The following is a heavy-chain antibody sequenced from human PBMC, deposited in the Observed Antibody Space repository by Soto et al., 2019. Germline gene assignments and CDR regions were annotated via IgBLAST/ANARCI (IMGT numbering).Heavy chain of an antibody. Sequence: QVQLVQSGAEVKKPATSVKVSCKASGYTFTTYDINWVREAPGQGLEWMGWMTPHSGKTGYAPKFQGRVTMTRDTSISTAYMELSSLRSEDTAVYFCARDWEVPAATFDSWGQGTLVTVSS. CDR1: GYTFTTYD. D-gene: IGHD2-2*01. CDR3: ARDWEVPAATFDS. J-gene: IGHJ4*02. V-gene: IGHV1-8*01. CDR2: MTPHSGKT.